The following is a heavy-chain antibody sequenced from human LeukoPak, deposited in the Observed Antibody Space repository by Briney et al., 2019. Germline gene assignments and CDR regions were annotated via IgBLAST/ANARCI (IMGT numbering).Heavy chain of an antibody. CDR3: ARVRGGWYYFDY. D-gene: IGHD6-19*01. V-gene: IGHV1-46*01. CDR1: GYTFTSYY. CDR2: INPSGGST. J-gene: IGHJ4*02. Sequence: ASVKVSCKASGYTFTSYYMHWVRQAPGQGLEWMGIINPSGGSTSYAQKFQGRVTMTTDTSTSTAYMELRSLRSDDTAVYYCARVRGGWYYFDYWGQGALVTVSS.